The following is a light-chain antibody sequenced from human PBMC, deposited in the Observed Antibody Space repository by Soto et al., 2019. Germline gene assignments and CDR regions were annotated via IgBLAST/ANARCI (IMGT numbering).Light chain of an antibody. Sequence: EIELTQSPATLSLSPGERATLSCRASRSVSSYLAWYQQKPGQAPRLLIYDASNRATGIPARFSGSGSGTDFTLTISSLEPEDFAVYYCQQRSNWPPITFGQGTRLEIK. CDR1: RSVSSY. CDR3: QQRSNWPPIT. CDR2: DAS. J-gene: IGKJ5*01. V-gene: IGKV3-11*01.